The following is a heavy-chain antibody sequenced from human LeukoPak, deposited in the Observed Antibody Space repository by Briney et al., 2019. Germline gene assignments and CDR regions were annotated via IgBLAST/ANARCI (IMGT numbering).Heavy chain of an antibody. CDR3: ASGHSVVVTAIHD. J-gene: IGHJ4*02. CDR2: ISSSSSYI. D-gene: IGHD2-21*02. Sequence: GGSLRLSCAASGFTFSSYSMNWVRQAPGKGLEWVSSISSSSSYIYYADSVKGRFTISRDNAKNSLYLQMNSLRAEDTAVYYCASGHSVVVTAIHDWGQGTLVTVYS. CDR1: GFTFSSYS. V-gene: IGHV3-21*01.